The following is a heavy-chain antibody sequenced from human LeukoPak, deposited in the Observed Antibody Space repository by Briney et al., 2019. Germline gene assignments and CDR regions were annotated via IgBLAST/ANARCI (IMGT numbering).Heavy chain of an antibody. CDR3: AKDTEPFNIVVVPAATLFDY. D-gene: IGHD2-2*01. CDR1: GFTFSSYA. Sequence: PGGSLRLSCVASGFTFSSYAMSWVRQAPGKGLEWVSAISGSGGSTYYADSVKGRFTISRDNSKNTLYLQMNSLRAEDTAVYYCAKDTEPFNIVVVPAATLFDYWGQGTLVTVSS. V-gene: IGHV3-23*01. CDR2: ISGSGGST. J-gene: IGHJ4*02.